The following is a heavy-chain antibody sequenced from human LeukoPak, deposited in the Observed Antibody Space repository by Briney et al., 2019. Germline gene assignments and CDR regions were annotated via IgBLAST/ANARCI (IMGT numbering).Heavy chain of an antibody. Sequence: SQTLSLTCTVSGGSISSGSYYWSWIRQPAGKGLEWIGRIYSSGSTYYNPSLKSRVTISVDTSKNQFSLKLSSVTAADMAVYYCAINGRNPAAAGVYYYYYMDVWGKGTTVTVSS. J-gene: IGHJ6*03. V-gene: IGHV4-61*02. CDR1: GGSISSGSYY. CDR3: AINGRNPAAAGVYYYYYMDV. D-gene: IGHD6-13*01. CDR2: IYSSGST.